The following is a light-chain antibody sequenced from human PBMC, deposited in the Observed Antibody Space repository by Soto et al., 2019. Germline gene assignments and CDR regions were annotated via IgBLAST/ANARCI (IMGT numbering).Light chain of an antibody. Sequence: QSVLTQPHSASGSPGQSVTISCTGTSSDDGGYHYVSWYQQYPGSAPKLMIYEVTKRPSGVPDRVSGSKSGNTASLTVSGLQAEDEADYYCSSYAASNNFYFVFGGGTKLTVL. CDR3: SSYAASNNFYFV. CDR1: SSDDGGYHY. CDR2: EVT. V-gene: IGLV2-8*01. J-gene: IGLJ3*02.